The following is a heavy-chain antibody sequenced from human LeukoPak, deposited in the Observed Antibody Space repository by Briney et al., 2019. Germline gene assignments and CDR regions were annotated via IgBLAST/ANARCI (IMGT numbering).Heavy chain of an antibody. V-gene: IGHV3-30*02. CDR2: TRYDGSNK. D-gene: IGHD2-21*01. Sequence: GGSLRLSCAASGFIFSSYGMHWVRQAPGKGLEWVAFTRYDGSNKYYADSVKGRFTISRDNSKNTLYLQMNSLRAEDSAIYRCARAYDKAYDYWGQGTLVTVSS. CDR3: ARAYDKAYDY. J-gene: IGHJ4*02. CDR1: GFIFSSYG.